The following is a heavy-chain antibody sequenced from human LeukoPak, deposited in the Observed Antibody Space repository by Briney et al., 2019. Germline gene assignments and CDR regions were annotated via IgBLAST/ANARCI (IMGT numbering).Heavy chain of an antibody. V-gene: IGHV5-51*01. J-gene: IGHJ4*02. Sequence: GESLKTSCKGSGYSFTNYWIGWVRQMPGKGLEWMGIIYPGDSDTRYSPSFQGQVTISADKSTTTAYLQWSSLKASDTAIYYCARGEWDLLFDYWGQGTLVTVSS. CDR1: GYSFTNYW. D-gene: IGHD1-26*01. CDR2: IYPGDSDT. CDR3: ARGEWDLLFDY.